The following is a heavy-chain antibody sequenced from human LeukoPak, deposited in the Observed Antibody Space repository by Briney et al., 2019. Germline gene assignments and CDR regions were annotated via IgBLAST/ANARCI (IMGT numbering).Heavy chain of an antibody. Sequence: SETLSLTCTVSGGSISSHYWSWIRQPPGKGLEWIGYIYYSGSTNYNPSLKSRVTISVDTSKNQFPLRLSSVTAADTAVYYCARAQYYYDSSGYHDAFDIWGQGTMVTVSS. CDR2: IYYSGST. D-gene: IGHD3-22*01. V-gene: IGHV4-59*11. CDR1: GGSISSHY. J-gene: IGHJ3*02. CDR3: ARAQYYYDSSGYHDAFDI.